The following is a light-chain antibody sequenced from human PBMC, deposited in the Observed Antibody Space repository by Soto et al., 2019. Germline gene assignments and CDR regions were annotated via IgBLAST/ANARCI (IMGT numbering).Light chain of an antibody. J-gene: IGKJ5*01. CDR3: QQYSNLIT. Sequence: DIQMTHAPSSLSSSVGDRVTITCQASQDVSNYLNWYQQKLGKAPKLLIYDASNLETGVPSRFSGSGSGTYFSFTISSLQTEDFATYYCQQYSNLITFGQGTRLEIK. V-gene: IGKV1-33*01. CDR2: DAS. CDR1: QDVSNY.